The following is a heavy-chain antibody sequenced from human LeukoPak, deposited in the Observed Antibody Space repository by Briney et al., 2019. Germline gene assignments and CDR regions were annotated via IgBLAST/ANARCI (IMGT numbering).Heavy chain of an antibody. J-gene: IGHJ4*02. D-gene: IGHD3-22*01. CDR1: GFTFTHYA. Sequence: PGRSLRLSCAASGFTFTHYAMHGVRQTPGKGLEWVAVIFYDGTIQYYSDSVRGRLIVSRDNPKNTLYLQMNSLRAEDTAVYYCARDPRGPAGYDSPARDTFDYWGQGTLVTVSS. CDR3: ARDPRGPAGYDSPARDTFDY. V-gene: IGHV3-30*03. CDR2: IFYDGTIQ.